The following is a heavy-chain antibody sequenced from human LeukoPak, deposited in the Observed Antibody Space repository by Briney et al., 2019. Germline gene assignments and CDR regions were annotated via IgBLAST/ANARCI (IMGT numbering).Heavy chain of an antibody. CDR2: FDPEDGET. CDR1: GYTLTELS. D-gene: IGHD3-22*01. CDR3: ARGAVYYDSSGYGYNWLDP. V-gene: IGHV1-24*01. J-gene: IGHJ5*02. Sequence: ASVKVSCKVSGYTLTELSMHWVRQAPGKGLEWMGGFDPEDGETIYAQKFQGRVTMTEDTSTDTAYMELSSLRSEDTAVYYCARGAVYYDSSGYGYNWLDPWGQGTLVTVSS.